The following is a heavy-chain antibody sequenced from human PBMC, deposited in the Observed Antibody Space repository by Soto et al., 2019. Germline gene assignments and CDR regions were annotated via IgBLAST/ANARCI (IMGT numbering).Heavy chain of an antibody. CDR3: ARDRIAAAGRNWFDP. CDR1: GGSFSGSY. D-gene: IGHD6-13*01. CDR2: INHSGRT. V-gene: IGHV4-34*01. Sequence: QVQLQQWGAGLLKPSEPLSLTCAGYGGSFSGSYWSWIRQPPGKGLAWIGEINHSGRTNYNPSLKSRVTISVDTSKNQFPLKLSSVTAADTAVYYCARDRIAAAGRNWFDPWGQGTLVTVSS. J-gene: IGHJ5*02.